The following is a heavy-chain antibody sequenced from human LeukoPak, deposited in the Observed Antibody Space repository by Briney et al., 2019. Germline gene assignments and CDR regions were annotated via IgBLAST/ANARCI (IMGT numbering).Heavy chain of an antibody. J-gene: IGHJ4*02. V-gene: IGHV3-48*01. CDR1: GFTFSSYS. CDR3: AKGAAGGYDQDYFDY. CDR2: ISSSSSTI. D-gene: IGHD5-12*01. Sequence: GGSLRLSCAASGFTFSSYSMNWVRQAPGKGLEWVSYISSSSSTIYYADSVKGRFTISRDNAKNTLYLQMNSLRAEDTAVYYCAKGAAGGYDQDYFDYWGQGTLVTVSS.